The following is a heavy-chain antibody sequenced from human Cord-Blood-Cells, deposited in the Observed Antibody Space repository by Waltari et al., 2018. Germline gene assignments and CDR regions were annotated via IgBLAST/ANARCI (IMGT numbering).Heavy chain of an antibody. CDR1: GGSFSGYY. J-gene: IGHJ3*02. CDR3: ARGTPIGAFDI. V-gene: IGHV4-34*01. CDR2: NNHSGST. Sequence: QVQLQQWGAGLLKPSETLSLTCAVYGGSFSGYYWSWIRQPPGKGLEWSGENNHSGSTNYNPSIKRRVTISVDTSKNQFSRKLSSVTAADTAVYYWARGTPIGAFDIWGQGTMVTVSS. D-gene: IGHD3-16*01.